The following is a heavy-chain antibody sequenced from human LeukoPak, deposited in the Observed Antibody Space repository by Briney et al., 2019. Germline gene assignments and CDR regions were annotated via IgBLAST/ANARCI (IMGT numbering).Heavy chain of an antibody. CDR1: GSTFSSYA. CDR2: ISYDGSNK. J-gene: IGHJ3*02. V-gene: IGHV3-30-3*01. CDR3: ARVVGAKMGDAFDI. Sequence: GGSLRLSCAASGSTFSSYAMHWVRQAPGKGLEWVAVISYDGSNKYYADSVKGRFTISRDNSKNTLYLQMNSLRAEDTAVYYCARVVGAKMGDAFDIWGQGTMVTVSS. D-gene: IGHD1-26*01.